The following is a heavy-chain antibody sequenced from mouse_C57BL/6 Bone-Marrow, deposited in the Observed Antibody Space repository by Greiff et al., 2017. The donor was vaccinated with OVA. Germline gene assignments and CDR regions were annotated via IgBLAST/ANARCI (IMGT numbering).Heavy chain of an antibody. D-gene: IGHD1-1*01. Sequence: EVQLQQSVAELVRPGASVKLSCTASGFNIKNTYMHWVKQRPEQGLEWIGRIDPANGNTKYAPKFPGKATITADPSPNTAYLQLSSLTSEDTAIYYCARRGVTTVPSYYFDYWGQGTTLTVSS. V-gene: IGHV14-3*01. CDR3: ARRGVTTVPSYYFDY. CDR2: IDPANGNT. CDR1: GFNIKNTY. J-gene: IGHJ2*01.